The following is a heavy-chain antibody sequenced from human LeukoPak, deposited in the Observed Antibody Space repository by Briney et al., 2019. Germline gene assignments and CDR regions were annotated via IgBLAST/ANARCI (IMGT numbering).Heavy chain of an antibody. CDR3: ARGPLGKYQLLTYYYYYGMDV. Sequence: SQTLSLTCTVSGGSISSGDYYWSWIRQPPGKGLEWIGYIYYSGSTYYNPSLKSRVTISVDTSKNQFSLKLSSVTAADTAVYYCARGPLGKYQLLTYYYYYGMDVWGQGTTVAVSS. V-gene: IGHV4-30-4*01. J-gene: IGHJ6*02. CDR1: GGSISSGDYY. D-gene: IGHD2-2*01. CDR2: IYYSGST.